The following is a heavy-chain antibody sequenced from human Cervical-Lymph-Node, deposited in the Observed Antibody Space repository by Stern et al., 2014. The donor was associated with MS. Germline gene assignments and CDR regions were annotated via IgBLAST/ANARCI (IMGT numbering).Heavy chain of an antibody. J-gene: IGHJ4*02. D-gene: IGHD2/OR15-2a*01. V-gene: IGHV4-59*01. CDR1: GGSMTDYY. CDR3: ARDEGTTYFDY. CDR2: IYNSGSA. Sequence: QVQLQQSGPGLVKTSETLSLSCTVSGGSMTDYYWSWIRQPSGKGLEWMGYIYNSGSASYNPSLKSRVTISVDMSKNQFSLNLSSVTAADTAVYYCARDEGTTYFDYWGQGTLVTVSS.